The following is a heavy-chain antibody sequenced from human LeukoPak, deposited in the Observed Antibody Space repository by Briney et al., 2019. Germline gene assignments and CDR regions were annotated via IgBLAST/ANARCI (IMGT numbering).Heavy chain of an antibody. CDR1: GGSISSSSYY. CDR3: ARHVTHWYFDL. V-gene: IGHV4-39*01. CDR2: IYYSGST. Sequence: SETLSLTCTVSGGSISSSSYYWGWIRQPPGKGLEWIGSIYYSGSTYYNPSLKCRVTISVDTSKNQFSLKLSSVTAADTAVYYCARHVTHWYFDLWGRGTLVTVSS. J-gene: IGHJ2*01.